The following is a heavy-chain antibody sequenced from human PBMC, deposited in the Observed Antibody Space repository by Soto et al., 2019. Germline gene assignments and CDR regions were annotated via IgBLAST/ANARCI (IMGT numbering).Heavy chain of an antibody. J-gene: IGHJ4*02. CDR1: GFSFIDYY. CDR3: ARRLQWQLRPLDS. CDR2: INTLSSAI. D-gene: IGHD6-19*01. V-gene: IGHV3-11*01. Sequence: LRVSCAGSGFSFIDYYITWIRQAPGKGLEWVSYINTLSSAIYYADSVKGRFTISRDNAKNSLYLQMNSLRAEDTAVYYCARRLQWQLRPLDSWGRGTLVTVSS.